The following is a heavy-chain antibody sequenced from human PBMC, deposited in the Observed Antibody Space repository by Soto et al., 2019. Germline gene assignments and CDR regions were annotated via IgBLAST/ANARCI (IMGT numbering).Heavy chain of an antibody. CDR3: AKAIRLLQEVLYFDY. V-gene: IGHV3-74*01. D-gene: IGHD3-22*01. J-gene: IGHJ4*02. CDR2: INSDGSST. CDR1: GFTFSTFW. Sequence: GGSLILSCEAAGFTFSTFWMHWVRQAPGKGLVWVSRINSDGSSTNYADSVKGRFTVSRDNSQYTLHLQMNSLRVEDTAVYYCAKAIRLLQEVLYFDYWGQGALVTVSS.